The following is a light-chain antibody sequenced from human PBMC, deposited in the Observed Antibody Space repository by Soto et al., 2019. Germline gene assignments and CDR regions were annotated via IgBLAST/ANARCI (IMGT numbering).Light chain of an antibody. V-gene: IGKV1-5*01. CDR1: QSISSW. CDR3: QHDNSYSET. CDR2: EEY. Sequence: DIQMTQSPSTLSASVGDRVTITCRASQSISSWLAWYQQKPGKAPKLLIYEEYSLKRRVPSRFSVRGSRTAFHLTMCSLQPDEFETKNCQHDNSYSETFGPGTKVDIK. J-gene: IGKJ3*01.